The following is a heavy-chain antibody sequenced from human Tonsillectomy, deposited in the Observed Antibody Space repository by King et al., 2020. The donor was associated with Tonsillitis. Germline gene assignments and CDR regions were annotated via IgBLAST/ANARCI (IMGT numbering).Heavy chain of an antibody. V-gene: IGHV3-66*01. CDR3: ARGYYASGYDAFDI. Sequence: VQLVESGGGLVQPGGSLRLSCAASGFTVNTNYMNWVRQAPGKGLEWVSIIYSGGSTYYADSVKGRFTISRDNSKNTLYLQMTSLRAEDTAVYYCARGYYASGYDAFDIWGQGTMVTVSS. CDR1: GFTVNTNY. CDR2: IYSGGST. D-gene: IGHD3-10*01. J-gene: IGHJ3*02.